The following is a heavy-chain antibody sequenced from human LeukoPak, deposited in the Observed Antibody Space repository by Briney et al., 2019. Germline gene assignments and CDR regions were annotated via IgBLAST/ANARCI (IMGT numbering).Heavy chain of an antibody. CDR1: GSTFSSSE. J-gene: IGHJ6*04. Sequence: PGGSLRLSCSASGSTFSSSEMNWVRQAPGKGLEWVSSISSSGRTIYYADSVKGRFTISRDNAKNSLYLQMNSLRAEDTAVYYCAELGITMIGGVWGKGTTVTISS. D-gene: IGHD3-10*02. CDR2: ISSSGRTI. V-gene: IGHV3-48*03. CDR3: AELGITMIGGV.